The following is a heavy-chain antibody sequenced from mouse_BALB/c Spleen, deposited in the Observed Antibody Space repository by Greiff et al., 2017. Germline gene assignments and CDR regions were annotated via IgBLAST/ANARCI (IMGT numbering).Heavy chain of an antibody. D-gene: IGHD2-4*01. CDR1: GFTFSSYT. V-gene: IGHV5-6-4*01. CDR2: ISSGGSYT. CDR3: TREDDDERAY. Sequence: EVKLVESGGGLVKPGGSLKLSCAASGFTFSSYTMSWVRLTPEKRLEWVATISSGGSYTYYPDSVKGRFTFSSDKAKNTLYLQMSSLKSEDTAMYYCTREDDDERAYWGQGTLVTVSA. J-gene: IGHJ3*01.